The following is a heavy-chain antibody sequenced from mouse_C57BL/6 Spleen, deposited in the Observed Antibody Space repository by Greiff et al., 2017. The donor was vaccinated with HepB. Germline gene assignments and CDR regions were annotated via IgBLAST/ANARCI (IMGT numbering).Heavy chain of an antibody. V-gene: IGHV5-9*01. J-gene: IGHJ3*01. CDR3: ASSLDYFFAY. CDR2: ISGGGGNT. D-gene: IGHD2-4*01. Sequence: DVHLVESGGGLVKPGGSLKLSCAASGFTFSSYTMSWVRQTPEKRLEWVATISGGGGNTYYPDSVKGRFTISRDNAKNTLYLQMSSLRSEDTALYYCASSLDYFFAYWGQGTLVTVSA. CDR1: GFTFSSYT.